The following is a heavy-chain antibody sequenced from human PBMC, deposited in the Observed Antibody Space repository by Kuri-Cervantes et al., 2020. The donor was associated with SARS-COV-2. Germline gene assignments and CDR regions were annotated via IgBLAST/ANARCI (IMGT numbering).Heavy chain of an antibody. CDR1: GFPFSSYA. CDR2: ISYDGANE. CDR3: ARDITIFGVASAGYYGMDV. J-gene: IGHJ6*02. V-gene: IGHV3-30*07. D-gene: IGHD3-3*01. Sequence: GESLKISCAASGFPFSSYALHWVRQAPGKGLQWVAVISYDGANEYYADSVKGRFTISRDNSKNTLYLQMNSLRAEDTAVYYCARDITIFGVASAGYYGMDVWGQGTTVTVSS.